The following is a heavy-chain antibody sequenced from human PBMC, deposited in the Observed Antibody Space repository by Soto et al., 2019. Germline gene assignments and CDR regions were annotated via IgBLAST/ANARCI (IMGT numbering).Heavy chain of an antibody. D-gene: IGHD3-16*01. CDR2: INPSGGST. Sequence: ASVKVSCKASGYTLTSYYVHWVRQAPGEGLGWMGIINPSGGSTSYAQNFQGRVTMTRDTSTSTVYMELSSLRSDDTAVYYCARDYDPRTNFDYWGQGTLVTVSS. J-gene: IGHJ4*02. CDR3: ARDYDPRTNFDY. V-gene: IGHV1-46*01. CDR1: GYTLTSYY.